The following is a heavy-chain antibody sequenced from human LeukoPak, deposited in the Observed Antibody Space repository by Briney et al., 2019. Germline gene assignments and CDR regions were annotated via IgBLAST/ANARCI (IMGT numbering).Heavy chain of an antibody. V-gene: IGHV4-34*01. CDR1: GGSFSGYY. Sequence: SETLSLICAVYGGSFSGYYWSWIRQPPGKGLEWIGEINHSGSTNYNPSLKSRVTISVDTSKNQFSLKLSSVTAADTAVYYCARGRNYYDSSGYYEDYWGQGTLVTVSS. CDR3: ARGRNYYDSSGYYEDY. J-gene: IGHJ4*02. D-gene: IGHD3-22*01. CDR2: INHSGST.